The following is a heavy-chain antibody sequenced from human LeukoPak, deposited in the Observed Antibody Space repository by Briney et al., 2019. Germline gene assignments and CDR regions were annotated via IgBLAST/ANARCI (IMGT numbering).Heavy chain of an antibody. CDR3: ARVLGGYYYGSGSTDSNWFDP. CDR2: IKQDGSEK. CDR1: GFTFSSYW. D-gene: IGHD3-10*01. J-gene: IGHJ5*02. V-gene: IGHV3-7*01. Sequence: GGSLRLSCAASGFTFSSYWMSWVRQAPGKGLEWVANIKQDGSEKYYVDSVKGRFTISRDNAKNSLYLQMNSLRAEDTAVYYCARVLGGYYYGSGSTDSNWFDPWGQGTLVTVSS.